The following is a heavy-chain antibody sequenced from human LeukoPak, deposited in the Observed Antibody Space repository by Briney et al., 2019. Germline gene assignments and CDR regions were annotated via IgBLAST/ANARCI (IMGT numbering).Heavy chain of an antibody. D-gene: IGHD6-19*01. CDR3: ARRYSSGWYDY. CDR2: INSYGGIT. Sequence: GGSLRLSCAASGFTFSSYWIHWVRQAPGTGLVWVSRINSYGGITDYADSVKGRFTISRDNAKNTLYLQMNSLRAEDTAVYYCARRYSSGWYDYWGQGTLITVSS. V-gene: IGHV3-74*01. CDR1: GFTFSSYW. J-gene: IGHJ4*02.